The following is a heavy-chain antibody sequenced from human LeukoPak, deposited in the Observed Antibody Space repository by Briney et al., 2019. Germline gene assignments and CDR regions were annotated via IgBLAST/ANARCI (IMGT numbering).Heavy chain of an antibody. CDR1: GFTVSSNY. Sequence: GGSLRLSCAASGFTVSSNYMSWVRQAPGKGLEWVSVIDRGVSTYYADSVKGRFTISRDNSKNTLYLQMNSLRAEDTAVYYCARVGVESSSWFLDYWGQGTLVTLSS. J-gene: IGHJ4*02. V-gene: IGHV3-66*01. D-gene: IGHD6-13*01. CDR3: ARVGVESSSWFLDY. CDR2: IDRGVST.